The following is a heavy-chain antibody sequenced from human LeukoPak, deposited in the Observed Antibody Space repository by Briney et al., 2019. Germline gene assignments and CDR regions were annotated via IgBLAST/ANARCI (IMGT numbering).Heavy chain of an antibody. CDR3: LGSADRG. J-gene: IGHJ4*02. D-gene: IGHD6-25*01. V-gene: IGHV3-7*01. CDR1: GFTFSSHW. Sequence: LSGGSLRLSCADSGFTFSSHWMNWARQAPGRGLEWVGNINPDGSETYYVDSMKGRFTISRDNAKDSVYLQMNTLRVEDTAVYYCLGSADRGWGQGTLVTVSS. CDR2: INPDGSET.